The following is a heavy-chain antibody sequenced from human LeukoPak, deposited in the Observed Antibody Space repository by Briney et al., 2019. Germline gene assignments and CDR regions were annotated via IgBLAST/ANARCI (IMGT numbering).Heavy chain of an antibody. CDR2: ISYDGSNE. V-gene: IGHV3-30*18. CDR3: AKDLGVGAYLLFDYITSGLDS. J-gene: IGHJ4*02. CDR1: GFSFSSYG. D-gene: IGHD2/OR15-2a*01. Sequence: QPGRSLRLSCAASGFSFSSYGMHWVRQAPGKGLEWVAVISYDGSNEYFADSVKGRFTVSRDNSKNTLYLQMNSLRPEDTAVYYCAKDLGVGAYLLFDYITSGLDSWGQGTLVTVSS.